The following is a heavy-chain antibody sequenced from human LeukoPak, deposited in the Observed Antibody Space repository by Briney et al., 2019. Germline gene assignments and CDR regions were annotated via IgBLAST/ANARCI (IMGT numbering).Heavy chain of an antibody. CDR3: AKDRGYSGYDNYFDY. V-gene: IGHV3-23*01. Sequence: GGSRRLSWAASGFTFRSYAMSWVRQAPGEGGEWVSAISGSGGSTYYAYSLKGRFTISIDNSKNTLYLQMNILRAEDTAVYYCAKDRGYSGYDNYFDYWGQGTLVTVSS. D-gene: IGHD5-12*01. CDR1: GFTFRSYA. J-gene: IGHJ4*02. CDR2: ISGSGGST.